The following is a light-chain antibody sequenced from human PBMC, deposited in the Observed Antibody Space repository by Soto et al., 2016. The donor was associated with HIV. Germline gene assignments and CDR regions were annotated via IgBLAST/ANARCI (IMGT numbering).Light chain of an antibody. V-gene: IGKV2-28*01. CDR1: QSLLHSSGYNY. J-gene: IGKJ5*01. CDR2: LGS. Sequence: DFVMTQSPLSLPVTPGEPASISCRSSQSLLHSSGYNYLDWYLQKPGQSPQLLMYLGSTRASWVPDRFSGSGSGTDFTLKISRVEADDIGVYYCMQALQTPLTFGQGTRLEIK. CDR3: MQALQTPLT.